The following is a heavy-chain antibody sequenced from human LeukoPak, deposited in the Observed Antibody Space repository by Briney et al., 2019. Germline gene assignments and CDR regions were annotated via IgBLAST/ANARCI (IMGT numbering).Heavy chain of an antibody. V-gene: IGHV3-48*03. CDR1: GFTFSSFE. CDR3: AKEQRDWNYGVFDY. CDR2: MSGSGTTI. Sequence: GGSLRLSCAASGFTFSSFEMNWVRQAPGKGLEWISYMSGSGTTIYYADSVKGRFTISRDNAKNSLYLQMNSLRAEDTAEYYCAKEQRDWNYGVFDYWGQGTQVTVSS. J-gene: IGHJ4*02. D-gene: IGHD1-7*01.